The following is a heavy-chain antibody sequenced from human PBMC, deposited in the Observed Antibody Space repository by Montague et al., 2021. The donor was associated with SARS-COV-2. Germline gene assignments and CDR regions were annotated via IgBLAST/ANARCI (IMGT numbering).Heavy chain of an antibody. Sequence: SETLSLTCTVSGGSISSSSYYWGRIRQPPGKGLEWIGSIYYSGSTYYNPSLKSRVTISVDTSKNQFSLKLSSVTAADTAVYYCARLPDQLLWFGELFDYWGQGTLVTVSS. V-gene: IGHV4-39*01. CDR3: ARLPDQLLWFGELFDY. CDR1: GGSISSSSYY. D-gene: IGHD3-10*01. CDR2: IYYSGST. J-gene: IGHJ4*02.